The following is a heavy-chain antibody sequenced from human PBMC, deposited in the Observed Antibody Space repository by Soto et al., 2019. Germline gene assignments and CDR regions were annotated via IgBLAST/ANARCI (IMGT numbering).Heavy chain of an antibody. CDR3: ERRIGTNWFDP. D-gene: IGHD2-15*01. J-gene: IGHJ5*02. Sequence: SETLSLTCTVSGGSISSGGYYWSWIRQHPGKGLEWIGYIYYSGSTYYNPSLKSRVTISVDTSKNQFSLKLSSVTAADTAVYYCERRIGTNWFDPWGQGTLVTVSS. V-gene: IGHV4-31*03. CDR2: IYYSGST. CDR1: GGSISSGGYY.